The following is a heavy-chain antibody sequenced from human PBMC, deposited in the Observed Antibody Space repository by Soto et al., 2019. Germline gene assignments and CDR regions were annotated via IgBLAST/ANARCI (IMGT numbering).Heavy chain of an antibody. J-gene: IGHJ4*02. CDR3: ARVSNDFWSGYTFDY. Sequence: EVQLVESGGGLVQPGGSLRLSCAASGFTVSSNYMSWVRQAPGQGLEWVSVIYSGGSTYYADSVKGRFTISRDNSKNTLYLQMNSRRAEDTAVYYCARVSNDFWSGYTFDYWGQGTLVTVSS. D-gene: IGHD3-3*01. V-gene: IGHV3-66*01. CDR1: GFTVSSNY. CDR2: IYSGGST.